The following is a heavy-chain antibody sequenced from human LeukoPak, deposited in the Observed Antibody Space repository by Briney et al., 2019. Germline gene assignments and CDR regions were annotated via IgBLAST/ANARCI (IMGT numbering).Heavy chain of an antibody. V-gene: IGHV4-31*03. D-gene: IGHD5-12*01. CDR1: GGSISSGGYY. CDR2: IYYSGST. J-gene: IGHJ3*02. Sequence: SETLSLTCTVSGGSISSGGYYWSWIRQHPGKGLEWIGYIYYSGSTYYNPSLKSRVTISVDTSKSQFSLKLSSVTAADTAVYYCARDGYDFVLDIWGQGTMVTVSS. CDR3: ARDGYDFVLDI.